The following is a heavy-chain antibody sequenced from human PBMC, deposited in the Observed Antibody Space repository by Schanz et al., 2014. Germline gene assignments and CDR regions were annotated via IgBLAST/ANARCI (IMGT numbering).Heavy chain of an antibody. V-gene: IGHV3-33*01. CDR2: IWSDGSTK. CDR3: ARPRFDYGEVDY. Sequence: QVQLVGSGGGLVKPGGSLRLSCAASGFAFSVYGMHWVRQAPGKGPEWVAVIWSDGSTKYYADSVRGRFTISRDRFQNTLYLRMSSLRAEDTAVYYCARPRFDYGEVDYWGQGTLVTVSS. J-gene: IGHJ4*02. CDR1: GFAFSVYG. D-gene: IGHD4-17*01.